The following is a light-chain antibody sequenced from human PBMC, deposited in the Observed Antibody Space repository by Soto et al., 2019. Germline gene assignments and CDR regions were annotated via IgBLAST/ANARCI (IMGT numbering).Light chain of an antibody. V-gene: IGKV1-5*03. J-gene: IGKJ1*01. Sequence: DIQMTQSPSTLSASVGDRVTITCRASQSISSWLAWYQQKPGKAPKLLIYKASSLQSGVPPRFSGSGSGTDFTLAISSLQPEDSATYYCLQDINYPWTFGQGTKVDNK. CDR3: LQDINYPWT. CDR2: KAS. CDR1: QSISSW.